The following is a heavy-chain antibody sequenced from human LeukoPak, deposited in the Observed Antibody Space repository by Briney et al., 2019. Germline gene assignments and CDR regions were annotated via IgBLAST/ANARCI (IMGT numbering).Heavy chain of an antibody. J-gene: IGHJ4*02. V-gene: IGHV3-7*01. CDR2: IKQDGSAK. Sequence: GGSLRLSCAASGITFSNYWMSWGRQAPGKGLEWVANIKQDGSAKYYVDSVKGRFTISRDNVKNALYLQMSSLRAEDTAVYYCAREGAYSSSSDVDYWGQGTLVTVSS. D-gene: IGHD6-6*01. CDR3: AREGAYSSSSDVDY. CDR1: GITFSNYW.